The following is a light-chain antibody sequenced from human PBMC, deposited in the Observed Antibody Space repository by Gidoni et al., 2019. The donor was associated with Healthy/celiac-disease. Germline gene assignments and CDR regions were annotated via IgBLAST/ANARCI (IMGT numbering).Light chain of an antibody. CDR2: GAS. CDR3: QQYNNWPLT. Sequence: PGERATLSCRASQSVSSNLAWYQQKPGQAPRLLSYGASTRATGIPARFSGSGSGTEFTLTISSLQSEDFAVYYCQQYNNWPLTFGQGTKVEIK. V-gene: IGKV3-15*01. CDR1: QSVSSN. J-gene: IGKJ1*01.